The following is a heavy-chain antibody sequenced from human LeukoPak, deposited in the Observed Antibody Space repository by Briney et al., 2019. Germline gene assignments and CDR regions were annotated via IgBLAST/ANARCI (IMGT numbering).Heavy chain of an antibody. Sequence: GASVKVSCKASGYTFTGYYMHWVRQAPGQGLEWMGWINPNSGGTNYAQKFQGRVTMTTDTSTTTAYMELRSLRSDDTAVYYCAREASTYYYDSSAYYPDAFDIWGQGTMVTVSS. D-gene: IGHD3-22*01. CDR3: AREASTYYYDSSAYYPDAFDI. J-gene: IGHJ3*02. V-gene: IGHV1-2*02. CDR1: GYTFTGYY. CDR2: INPNSGGT.